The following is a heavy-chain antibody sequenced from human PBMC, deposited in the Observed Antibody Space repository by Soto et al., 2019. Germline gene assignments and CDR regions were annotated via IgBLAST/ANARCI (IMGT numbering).Heavy chain of an antibody. CDR1: VGSISSYY. CDR2: IYYSGST. Sequence: SETLSLTCTFSVGSISSYYWSWIRQPPGKGLEWIGYIYYSGSTNYNPSLKSRVTISVDTSKNQFSLKLSSVTAADTAVYYCARGDYDSSGYFPYWGQGTLVTVSS. D-gene: IGHD3-22*01. J-gene: IGHJ4*02. V-gene: IGHV4-59*01. CDR3: ARGDYDSSGYFPY.